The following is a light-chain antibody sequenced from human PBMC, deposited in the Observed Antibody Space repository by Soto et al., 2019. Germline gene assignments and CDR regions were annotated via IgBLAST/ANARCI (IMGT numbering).Light chain of an antibody. V-gene: IGKV3-20*01. CDR1: QSVSSSY. Sequence: EIVLTQSPSTLSLSPGERATLSCRASQSVSSSYLAWYQQKPGQAPRLLIYDASTRATGIPDRFSGSGSGTDCTLTISRLEPEDFAVYYCQQYGSSPPWTFGQGTQVEVK. CDR2: DAS. CDR3: QQYGSSPPWT. J-gene: IGKJ1*01.